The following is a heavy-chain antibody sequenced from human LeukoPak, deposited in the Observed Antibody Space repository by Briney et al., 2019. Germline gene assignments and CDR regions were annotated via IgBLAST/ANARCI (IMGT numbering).Heavy chain of an antibody. D-gene: IGHD2-15*01. V-gene: IGHV4-4*07. J-gene: IGHJ5*02. Sequence: SETLSLTCAVSGGSMSGNYWSWIRQPAGKGLEWVGRIYSSGDTTYNPSLKSRLTMSIDTSKNLFSLSLSSVTAADTAVYYCASQGCSDPSCSVAWFDPRGQGTLVIVSS. CDR3: ASQGCSDPSCSVAWFDP. CDR1: GGSMSGNY. CDR2: IYSSGDT.